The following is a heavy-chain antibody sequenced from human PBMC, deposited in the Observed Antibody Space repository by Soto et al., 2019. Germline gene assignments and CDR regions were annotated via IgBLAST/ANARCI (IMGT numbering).Heavy chain of an antibody. CDR2: IYYSGST. D-gene: IGHD6-13*01. CDR1: GGSISSYY. J-gene: IGHJ4*02. V-gene: IGHV4-39*01. Sequence: SETLSLTCTVSGGSISSYYWSWIRQPPGKGLEWIGSIYYSGSTYYNPSLKSRVTISVDTSKNQFSLKLSSVTAADTAVYYCASSSSWYFDYWGQGTLVTVSS. CDR3: ASSSSWYFDY.